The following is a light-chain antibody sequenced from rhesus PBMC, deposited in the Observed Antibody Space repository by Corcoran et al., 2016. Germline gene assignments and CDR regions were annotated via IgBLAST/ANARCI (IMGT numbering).Light chain of an antibody. J-gene: IGLJ1*01. Sequence: QAVVTQEPSLTVSPGGTVTLTCGSSAGAVTGSHYPYWFQQKPGQAPRTLIYDTSNKRSWTPARFSGSLLGGKAVLTLSGAQPEDEAEYYCWLHYNYAYIFGAGTRLTVL. CDR3: WLHYNYAYI. V-gene: IGLV7-88*01. CDR1: AGAVTGSHY. CDR2: DTS.